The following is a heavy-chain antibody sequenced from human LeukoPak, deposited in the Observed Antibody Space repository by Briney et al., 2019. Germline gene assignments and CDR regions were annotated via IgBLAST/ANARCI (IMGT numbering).Heavy chain of an antibody. CDR3: AKDQRSLGGMDV. D-gene: IGHD3-16*01. CDR1: GFTFDDYA. Sequence: PGGSLRLSCAASGFTFDDYAMHWVRQAPGKGLEWVSGISWNSGSIGYADSVKGRFTISRDNAKNSLYLQMNSLRAEDTALYYCAKDQRSLGGMDVWGQGTTVTVSS. V-gene: IGHV3-9*01. J-gene: IGHJ6*02. CDR2: ISWNSGSI.